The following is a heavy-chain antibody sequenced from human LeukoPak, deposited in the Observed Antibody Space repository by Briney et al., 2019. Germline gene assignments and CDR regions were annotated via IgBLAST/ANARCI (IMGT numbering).Heavy chain of an antibody. Sequence: SETLSLTCAVYGGSFSGYYWSWIRQPPGKGLEWIGEINHSGSANYNPSLTSRVTISVDTSKNQFSLKLSSVTAADTAVYYCARELRFYWFAPWGQGTLVTVSS. D-gene: IGHD5-18*01. J-gene: IGHJ5*02. V-gene: IGHV4-34*01. CDR1: GGSFSGYY. CDR3: ARELRFYWFAP. CDR2: INHSGSA.